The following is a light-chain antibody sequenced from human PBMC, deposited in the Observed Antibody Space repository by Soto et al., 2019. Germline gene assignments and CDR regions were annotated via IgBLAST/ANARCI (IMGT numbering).Light chain of an antibody. J-gene: IGKJ4*01. CDR2: RSS. V-gene: IGKV1-39*01. CDR3: QQHYRPPLT. Sequence: DLQMTQSPSSLYASVGDTVIITCRASQSIAMFSSWYQQKPGKAHTLLIYRSSTLQNGVPSRFSGRCSGTYFTLTISSLQLEDYVTYYCQQHYRPPLTFGRGTKVEMK. CDR1: QSIAMF.